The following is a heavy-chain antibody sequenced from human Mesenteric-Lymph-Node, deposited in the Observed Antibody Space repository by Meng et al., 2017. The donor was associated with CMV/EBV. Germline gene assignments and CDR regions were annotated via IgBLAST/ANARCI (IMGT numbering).Heavy chain of an antibody. CDR2: SSASGATT. V-gene: IGHV3-48*03. D-gene: IGHD1-7*01. CDR1: GFPFSLYE. J-gene: IGHJ3*02. CDR3: ARETEGNWNYAGSAFDI. Sequence: GESLKISCAASGFPFSLYEMSWIRQAPGKGLEWVSYSSASGATTYYADSVKGRFTLSRDNAKNSVFLQMHSLRAEDTAVYYCARETEGNWNYAGSAFDIWGQGTMVTVSS.